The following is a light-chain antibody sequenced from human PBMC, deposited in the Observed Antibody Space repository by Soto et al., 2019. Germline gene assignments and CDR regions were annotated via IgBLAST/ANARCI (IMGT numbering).Light chain of an antibody. CDR3: SSYTSSSTPYV. CDR1: SSDIGGYNY. V-gene: IGLV2-14*01. CDR2: EVS. J-gene: IGLJ1*01. Sequence: QSGLAQPASGTGSPGQSITISCTGTSSDIGGYNYVSWYQQHPGKAHKLMIYEVSDRPSGVSSRFSGSKSGNTATLTISGLQAEDEADYYCSSYTSSSTPYVFGTGTKVTVL.